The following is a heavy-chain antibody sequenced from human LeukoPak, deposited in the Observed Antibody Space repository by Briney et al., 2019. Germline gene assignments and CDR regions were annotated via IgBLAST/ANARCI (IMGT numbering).Heavy chain of an antibody. CDR1: GFTFSSYA. Sequence: GGSLRLSCAASGFTFSSYAMSWVRQAPGKGLEWVSAISGSGGSTYYADSAKGRFTISRDNSKNSLWLQMNSLRVEDTAVYYCARKRHGGFDIWSQGAMVTVSS. CDR3: ARKRHGGFDI. D-gene: IGHD5-24*01. J-gene: IGHJ3*02. V-gene: IGHV3-23*01. CDR2: ISGSGGST.